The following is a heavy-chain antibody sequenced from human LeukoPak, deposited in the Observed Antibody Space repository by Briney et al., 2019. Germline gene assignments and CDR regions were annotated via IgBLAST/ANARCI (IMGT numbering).Heavy chain of an antibody. Sequence: GASVKVSCKASGYTFTSYYMHWVRQAPGQGLEWMGIINPSGGSTSYAQKFQGRVTMTRDTSTSTVYMELSSLRSEDTAVYYCATVIHDPRSIGGYFDYWGQGTLVTVSS. D-gene: IGHD1-1*01. J-gene: IGHJ4*02. CDR3: ATVIHDPRSIGGYFDY. V-gene: IGHV1-46*01. CDR2: INPSGGST. CDR1: GYTFTSYY.